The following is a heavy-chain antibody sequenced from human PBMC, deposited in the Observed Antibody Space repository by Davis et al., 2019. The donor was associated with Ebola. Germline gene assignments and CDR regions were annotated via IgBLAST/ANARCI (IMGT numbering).Heavy chain of an antibody. D-gene: IGHD3-10*01. Sequence: GGSLRLSCAASGFTFSSYSMNWVRQAPGKGLEWVANINGDGSEKYYVESVRGRLTISRDTAKNSLYLQMNSLRAEDTAVYYCARYITNKGGMDVWGQGTTVTVSS. CDR2: INGDGSEK. J-gene: IGHJ6*02. V-gene: IGHV3-7*03. CDR3: ARYITNKGGMDV. CDR1: GFTFSSYS.